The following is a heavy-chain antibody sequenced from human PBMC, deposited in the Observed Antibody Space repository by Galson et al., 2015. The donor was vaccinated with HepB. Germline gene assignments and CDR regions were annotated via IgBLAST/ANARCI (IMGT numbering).Heavy chain of an antibody. CDR3: ARLTVGGYCSGGSCYSETSDY. V-gene: IGHV3-33*01. Sequence: SLRLSCAASGFTFSSYGMHWVRQAPGKGLEWVAVIWYDGSNKYYADSVKGRFTISRDNSKNTLYLQMNSLRAEDTAVYYCARLTVGGYCSGGSCYSETSDYWGQGTLVTVSS. D-gene: IGHD2-15*01. CDR1: GFTFSSYG. CDR2: IWYDGSNK. J-gene: IGHJ4*02.